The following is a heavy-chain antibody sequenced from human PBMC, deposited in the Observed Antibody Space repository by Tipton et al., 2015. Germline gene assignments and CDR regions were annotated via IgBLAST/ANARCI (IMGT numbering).Heavy chain of an antibody. Sequence: GSLRLSCTASGFIFSNYAMAWVRQAPKGLEWVSAVSSSGDNTYYADSVQGRFTISRDNSRNTLHLQMTNLRAEDTAVYYCAKEPPRGTSASCCDYWGQGTLVTVPS. J-gene: IGHJ4*02. D-gene: IGHD1-26*01. V-gene: IGHV3-23*01. CDR2: VSSSGDNT. CDR1: GFIFSNYA. CDR3: AKEPPRGTSASCCDY.